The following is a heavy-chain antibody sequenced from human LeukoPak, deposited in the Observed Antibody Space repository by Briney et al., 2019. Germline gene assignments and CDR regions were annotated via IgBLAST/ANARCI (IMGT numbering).Heavy chain of an antibody. CDR3: ARAQDSSGYYYVGAFDI. D-gene: IGHD3-22*01. J-gene: IGHJ3*02. Sequence: ASVKVSCKASGGTFSSYAISWVRQAPGQGLEWTGRIIPILGIANYAQKFQGRVTITADKSTSTAYMELSSLRSEDTAVYYCARAQDSSGYYYVGAFDIWGQGTMVTVSS. V-gene: IGHV1-69*04. CDR1: GGTFSSYA. CDR2: IIPILGIA.